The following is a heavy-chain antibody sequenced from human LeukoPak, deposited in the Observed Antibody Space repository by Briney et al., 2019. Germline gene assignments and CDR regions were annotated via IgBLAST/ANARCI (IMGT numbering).Heavy chain of an antibody. D-gene: IGHD3-10*01. J-gene: IGHJ5*02. CDR2: IIPIFGTA. V-gene: IGHV1-69*13. CDR3: ARGGYYYGSGSYPRLDP. CDR1: GGTFNSYA. Sequence: SVKVSCKASGGTFNSYAISWVRQAPGQGLEWMGGIIPIFGTANYAQEFQGRVTITADESTSTAYMELSSLRSEDTAVYYCARGGYYYGSGSYPRLDPWGQGTLVTVSS.